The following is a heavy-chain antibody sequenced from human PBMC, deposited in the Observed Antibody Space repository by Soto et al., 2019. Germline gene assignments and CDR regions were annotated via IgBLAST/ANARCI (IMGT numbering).Heavy chain of an antibody. CDR3: ARTITYYDILTGYYSPLDY. Sequence: GGSLRLSCAASGFTFSSYSMNWVRQAPGKGLEWVSYISSSSSTIYYADSVKGRFTISRDNAKNSLYLQMNSLRDEDTAVYYCARTITYYDILTGYYSPLDYWGQGTLVTVSS. J-gene: IGHJ4*02. V-gene: IGHV3-48*02. CDR1: GFTFSSYS. CDR2: ISSSSSTI. D-gene: IGHD3-9*01.